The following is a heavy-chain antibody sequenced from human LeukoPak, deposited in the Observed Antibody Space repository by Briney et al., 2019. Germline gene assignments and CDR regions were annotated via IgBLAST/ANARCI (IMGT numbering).Heavy chain of an antibody. CDR3: ASRRDGYNSYYFGMDV. CDR1: GGSISSYY. V-gene: IGHV4-59*01. D-gene: IGHD5-24*01. Sequence: SETLSLTCTVSGGSISSYYWSWIRQPPGKGLEGIGYIYYSGSTNYNPSLKSRVTISVDTSNNQSSLKLSSVTAADTAVYYCASRRDGYNSYYFGMDVWGQGTTVTVSS. J-gene: IGHJ6*02. CDR2: IYYSGST.